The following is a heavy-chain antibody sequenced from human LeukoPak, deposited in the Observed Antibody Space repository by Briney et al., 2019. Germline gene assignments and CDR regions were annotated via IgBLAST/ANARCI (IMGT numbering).Heavy chain of an antibody. D-gene: IGHD3-16*01. CDR2: IYYTGST. J-gene: IGHJ4*02. CDR1: GSSITSVSHY. V-gene: IGHV4-39*01. Sequence: PSETLSLTCTISGSSITSVSHYWGWIRQPPEKGLEWIGDIYYTGSTYYSPSLRSRVTMSVHTSENQFSLRLNSVTAVDTAVYYCARRWGNIVGVTYEYWGQGTLVTVSS. CDR3: ARRWGNIVGVTYEY.